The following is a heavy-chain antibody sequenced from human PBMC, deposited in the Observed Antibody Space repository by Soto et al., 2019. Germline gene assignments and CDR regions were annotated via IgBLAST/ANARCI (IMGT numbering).Heavy chain of an antibody. CDR2: INHSGST. CDR3: ARESGYSYGYLYYYYGMDV. J-gene: IGHJ6*02. V-gene: IGHV4-34*01. CDR1: GGSFSGYY. D-gene: IGHD5-18*01. Sequence: NPSETLSLTCAVYGGSFSGYYWSWIRQPPGKGLEWIGEINHSGSTNYNPSLKSRVTMSVDTSKNQFSLKLSSVTAADTAVYYCARESGYSYGYLYYYYGMDVWGQGTTVTVSS.